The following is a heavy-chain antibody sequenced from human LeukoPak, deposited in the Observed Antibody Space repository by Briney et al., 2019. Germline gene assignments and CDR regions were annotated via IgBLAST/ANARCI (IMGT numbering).Heavy chain of an antibody. CDR2: ISSSSSTI. J-gene: IGHJ3*02. Sequence: GGSLRLSCAASGFTFSDYYMSWIRQAPGKGLEWVSYISSSSSTIYYTQSVKGRFTISRDNAKNSLYLQMESLRAEDTAMYYCARDSSYYGGNSGPGAFDIWGQGTMVTVSS. CDR1: GFTFSDYY. D-gene: IGHD4-23*01. V-gene: IGHV3-11*04. CDR3: ARDSSYYGGNSGPGAFDI.